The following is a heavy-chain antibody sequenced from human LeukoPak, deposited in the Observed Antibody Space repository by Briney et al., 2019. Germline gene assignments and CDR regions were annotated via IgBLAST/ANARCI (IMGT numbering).Heavy chain of an antibody. V-gene: IGHV3-7*01. CDR3: ARGPLGATAY. CDR2: IKQDGSEK. CDR1: GFTFSSYS. Sequence: GGSLRLSCAASGFTFSSYSMNWVRQAPGKGLEWVANIKQDGSEKYYVDSVKGRFTISRDNAKNSLYLQMNSLRAEDTAVYYCARGPLGATAYWGQGTLVTVSS. J-gene: IGHJ4*02. D-gene: IGHD1-26*01.